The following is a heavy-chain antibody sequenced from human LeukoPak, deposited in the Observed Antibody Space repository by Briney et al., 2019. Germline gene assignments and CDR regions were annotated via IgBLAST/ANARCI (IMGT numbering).Heavy chain of an antibody. CDR3: ARDLFCSGGSCYPYYFDY. CDR2: FDPEDGET. V-gene: IGHV1-24*01. CDR1: GYTLTELS. D-gene: IGHD2-15*01. Sequence: GASVKVSCKVSGYTLTELSMHWVRQAPGKGLEWMGGFDPEDGETIYVQKFQGRVTMTEDTSTDTAYMELSRLRSDDTAVYYCARDLFCSGGSCYPYYFDYWGQGTLVTVSS. J-gene: IGHJ4*02.